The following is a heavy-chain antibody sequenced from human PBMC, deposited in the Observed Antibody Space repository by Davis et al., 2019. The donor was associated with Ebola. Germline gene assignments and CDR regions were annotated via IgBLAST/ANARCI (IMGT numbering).Heavy chain of an antibody. CDR3: ARDPRDFWSGFYGAWYFDY. V-gene: IGHV4-38-2*01. CDR1: GYSINSGYY. D-gene: IGHD3-3*01. Sequence: PSETLSLTCAVSGYSINSGYYWGWIRQPPGKGLEWIGNIYHTGSTYYNPSLKSRVTISLDTSKNQFSLELSSVTATDTAVYYCARDPRDFWSGFYGAWYFDYWGQGTLVTVSS. J-gene: IGHJ4*02. CDR2: IYHTGST.